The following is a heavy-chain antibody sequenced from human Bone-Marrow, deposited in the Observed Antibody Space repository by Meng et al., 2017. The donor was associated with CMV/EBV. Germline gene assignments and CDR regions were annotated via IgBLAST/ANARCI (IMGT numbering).Heavy chain of an antibody. CDR2: IYHSGST. CDR3: ARDLWRYSGYDRWY. D-gene: IGHD5-12*01. V-gene: IGHV4-4*02. J-gene: IGHJ4*02. Sequence: SETLSLTCAVSGGSISSSNWWSWVRQPPGKGLEWIGEIYHSGSTNYNPSLKSRVTISVDKSKNQFSLKLSSVAAADTAVYYCARDLWRYSGYDRWYWGQGTLVTVSS. CDR1: GGSISSSNW.